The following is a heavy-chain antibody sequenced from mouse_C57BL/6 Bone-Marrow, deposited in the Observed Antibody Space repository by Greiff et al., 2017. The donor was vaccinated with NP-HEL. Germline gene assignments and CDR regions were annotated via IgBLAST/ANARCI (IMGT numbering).Heavy chain of an antibody. V-gene: IGHV5-4*01. CDR3: ARAWAMDY. CDR1: GFTFSSYA. Sequence: EVQVVESGGGLVKPGGSLKLSCAASGFTFSSYAMSWVRQTPEKRLEWVATISDGGSYTYYPDNVKGRFTISRDNAKNNLYLQMSHLKSEDTAMYCCARAWAMDYWGQGTSVTVSS. CDR2: ISDGGSYT. J-gene: IGHJ4*01.